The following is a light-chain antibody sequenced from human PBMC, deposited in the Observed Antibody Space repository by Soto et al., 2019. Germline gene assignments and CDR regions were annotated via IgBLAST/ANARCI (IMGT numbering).Light chain of an antibody. CDR2: DAS. V-gene: IGKV3-11*01. CDR3: QQRSNWPSIT. Sequence: EIVLTHSPATLALSPGERATLSCRASQSVSSYLAWYQQKPGQAPRRLIYDASNRATGSPARFSGSGSGTDFTLTISSLEPEDFAVYYCQQRSNWPSITFGQGTRLEIK. CDR1: QSVSSY. J-gene: IGKJ5*01.